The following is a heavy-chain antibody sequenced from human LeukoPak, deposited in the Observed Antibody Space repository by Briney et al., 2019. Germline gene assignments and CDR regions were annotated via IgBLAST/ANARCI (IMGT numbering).Heavy chain of an antibody. Sequence: PGGSLRLSCAASGVIFSNYNMNLVRQSPGKGLEWVSSISSRRFTYYSDSVMGRLTVSRDNAKHSPFLKMTSLSAEDTAAYYCARDHDYAEYMDVWGKGTTVTVSS. D-gene: IGHD4-17*01. CDR1: GVIFSNYN. V-gene: IGHV3-69-1*01. CDR2: ISSRRFT. J-gene: IGHJ6*03. CDR3: ARDHDYAEYMDV.